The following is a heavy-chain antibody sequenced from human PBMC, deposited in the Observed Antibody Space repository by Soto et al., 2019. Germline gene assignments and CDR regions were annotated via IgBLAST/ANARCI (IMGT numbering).Heavy chain of an antibody. V-gene: IGHV3-33*01. J-gene: IGHJ4*02. CDR2: IWYDGSNK. CDR1: GFTFSSYG. D-gene: IGHD6-13*01. Sequence: QVQLVESGGGVVQPGRSLRLSCAASGFTFSSYGMHWVRQAPGKGLEWVAVIWYDGSNKYYADSVKGRFTISRDNSKNTPYLQMNSLRAEDTAVYYCARDREARYSSSWPNYFDYWGQGTLVTVSS. CDR3: ARDREARYSSSWPNYFDY.